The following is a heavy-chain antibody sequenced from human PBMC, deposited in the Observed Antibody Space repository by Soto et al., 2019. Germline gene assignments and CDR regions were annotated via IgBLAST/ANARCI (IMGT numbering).Heavy chain of an antibody. CDR1: GGSFSGYY. V-gene: IGHV4-34*01. CDR2: INHSGST. J-gene: IGHJ5*02. D-gene: IGHD6-19*01. Sequence: SETLSLTCAVYGGSFSGYYWSWIRQPPGKGLEWIGEINHSGSTNYNPSLKSRFTISVDTSKNQFSLKLSSVTAADTAVYYCARLGIAVAGTKAFDPWGQGTLVTVSS. CDR3: ARLGIAVAGTKAFDP.